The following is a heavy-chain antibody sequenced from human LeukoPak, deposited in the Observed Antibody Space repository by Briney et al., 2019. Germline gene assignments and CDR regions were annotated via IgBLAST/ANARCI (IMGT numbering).Heavy chain of an antibody. CDR2: INSDGRST. J-gene: IGHJ4*02. V-gene: IGHV3-74*01. CDR3: ARNSNGMSN. Sequence: PGGSLRLSCVASGFTFTNYEMMWVRQAPGKGLVWVSYINSDGRSTTYADSVKGRFTISRDNAKNTLYLQMSSLRAEDTAMYYCARNSNGMSNWGQGTLVIVSS. CDR1: GFTFTNYE. D-gene: IGHD2-8*01.